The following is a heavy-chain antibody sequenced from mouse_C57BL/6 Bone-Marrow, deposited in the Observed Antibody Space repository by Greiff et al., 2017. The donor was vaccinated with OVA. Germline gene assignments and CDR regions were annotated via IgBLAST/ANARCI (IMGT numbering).Heavy chain of an antibody. CDR3: TRRQAWFAY. Sequence: VQLQESGAELVRPGASVTLSCKASGYTFTDYEMHWVKQTPVHGLEWIGAIDPDTGGTSYNQKFKGKAILTADKSSSTAYMELRSLTSEDSAVYYCTRRQAWFAYWGQGTLVTVSA. D-gene: IGHD6-1*01. V-gene: IGHV1-15*01. CDR2: IDPDTGGT. J-gene: IGHJ3*01. CDR1: GYTFTDYE.